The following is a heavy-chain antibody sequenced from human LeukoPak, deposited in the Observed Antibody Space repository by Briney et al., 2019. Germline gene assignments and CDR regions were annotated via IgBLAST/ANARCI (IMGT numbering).Heavy chain of an antibody. Sequence: GGSLRLSCAVSGCTFSNYAAHWVRQAPGKGLEWVAVISYGSSKKYYADSVKGRFTISRDNSENTLYLQMSSLRAEDTAVYYCAGEAPYEYWGQGTLVTVSS. CDR3: AGEAPYEY. CDR1: GCTFSNYA. J-gene: IGHJ4*02. CDR2: ISYGSSKK. V-gene: IGHV3-30-3*01.